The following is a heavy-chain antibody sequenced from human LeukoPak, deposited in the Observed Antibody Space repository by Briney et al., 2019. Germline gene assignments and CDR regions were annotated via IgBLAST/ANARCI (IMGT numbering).Heavy chain of an antibody. Sequence: GGSLRLSCAASGFTFSDYYMSWIRQAPGKGLEWVSYISSSGSTIYYADSVRGRFTISRDNAKNSLYLHMNSLTVEDTAVYYCSRDPRHNDYWGQGTLVTVSS. CDR3: SRDPRHNDY. J-gene: IGHJ4*02. CDR2: ISSSGSTI. CDR1: GFTFSDYY. V-gene: IGHV3-11*01.